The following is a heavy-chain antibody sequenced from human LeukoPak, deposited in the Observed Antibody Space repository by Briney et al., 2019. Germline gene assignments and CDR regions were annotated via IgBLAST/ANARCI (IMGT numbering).Heavy chain of an antibody. J-gene: IGHJ3*01. Sequence: KSGGSLRLSCAASGFTFSSYSMNWVRQAPGKGLEWVSSISSSSSYIYYADSVKGRFTISRDNAKNSLYLQMNSLRAEDTAVYYCARDPVYYYDSSGYTPRWGQGTMVTVSS. D-gene: IGHD3-22*01. CDR2: ISSSSSYI. CDR1: GFTFSSYS. CDR3: ARDPVYYYDSSGYTPR. V-gene: IGHV3-21*01.